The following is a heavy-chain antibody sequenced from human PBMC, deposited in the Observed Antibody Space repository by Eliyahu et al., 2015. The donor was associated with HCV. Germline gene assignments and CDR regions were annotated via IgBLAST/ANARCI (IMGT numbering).Heavy chain of an antibody. CDR1: GFXFXSYG. CDR2: IWYDGSNK. J-gene: IGHJ4*02. D-gene: IGHD2-2*01. Sequence: QVQLVESGGGVVQPGRSLRLXCXASGFXFXSYGMHWVRQAPGKGLEWVAVIWYDGSNKYYADSVKGRFTISRDNSKNTLYLQMNSLRAEDTAVYYCARDPCSSTSCYEDYWGQGTLVTVSS. CDR3: ARDPCSSTSCYEDY. V-gene: IGHV3-33*01.